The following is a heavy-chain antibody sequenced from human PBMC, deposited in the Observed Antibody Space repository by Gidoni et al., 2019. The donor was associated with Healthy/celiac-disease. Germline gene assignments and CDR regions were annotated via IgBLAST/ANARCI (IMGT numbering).Heavy chain of an antibody. D-gene: IGHD3-22*01. CDR1: GFTFSSYS. Sequence: EVQLVESGGGLVQPGGSLRLYCAASGFTFSSYSMNWVRQAPGKGPEWVSYVSSSSSTIYYADSVKGRFTISRDNAKNSLYLQMNSLRDEDTAVYYCARAFRVRGYYFEDYWGQGTLVTVSS. J-gene: IGHJ4*02. CDR2: VSSSSSTI. CDR3: ARAFRVRGYYFEDY. V-gene: IGHV3-48*02.